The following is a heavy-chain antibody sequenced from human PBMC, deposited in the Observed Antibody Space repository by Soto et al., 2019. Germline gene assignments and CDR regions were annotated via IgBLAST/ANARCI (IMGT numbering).Heavy chain of an antibody. Sequence: PSETLSLTCTVSGGSISSSSYYWSWIRQPPGKGLEWIGETNHSGRTNYNPSLKSRVTISVDKSKNHFSLKLSSVTAADTAVYYCARSEATVLDYWGQGTLVTVS. J-gene: IGHJ4*02. D-gene: IGHD4-17*01. V-gene: IGHV4-39*07. CDR3: ARSEATVLDY. CDR1: GGSISSSSYY. CDR2: TNHSGRT.